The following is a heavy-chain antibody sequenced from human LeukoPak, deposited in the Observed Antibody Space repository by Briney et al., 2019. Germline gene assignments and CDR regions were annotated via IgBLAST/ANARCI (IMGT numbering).Heavy chain of an antibody. CDR1: GFTFSSYA. CDR3: ARDVYFDY. Sequence: GGSLKLSCAASGFTFSSYAMHWVRQAPGKGLEYVSAISSNGGSTYYANSVKGRFTISRDNSKNTLYLQMVSLRAEDMAVYYCARDVYFDYWGQGTLVTVSS. CDR2: ISSNGGST. J-gene: IGHJ4*02. V-gene: IGHV3-64*01.